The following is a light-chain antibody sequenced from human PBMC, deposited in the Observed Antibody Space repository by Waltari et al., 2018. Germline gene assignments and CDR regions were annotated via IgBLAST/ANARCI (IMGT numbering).Light chain of an antibody. CDR1: QSVLHSSNNKNY. V-gene: IGKV4-1*01. J-gene: IGKJ1*01. CDR3: QQYYSIWT. CDR2: WAS. Sequence: DIVMTQSPDSLAVSLGERATINCKSSQSVLHSSNNKNYLAWYQQKPGQPPKLLIYWASTRESGVPDRFSGSGSGTDFTLTISSLQAEDVAVYYCQQYYSIWTFGQGTKVEIK.